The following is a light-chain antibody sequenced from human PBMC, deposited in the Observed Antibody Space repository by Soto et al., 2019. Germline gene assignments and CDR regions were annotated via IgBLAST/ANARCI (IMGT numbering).Light chain of an antibody. CDR2: EVS. Sequence: QSALTQPASVSGSPGQSITISCTGTSSDIGAYNYDSWYQQHPGKAPKLMIFEVSNRPSGVSNRFSGSKSGNTASLTISGLLAEDEADYYCSSYSSSGTPVIFGGGTKLTVL. CDR1: SSDIGAYNY. J-gene: IGLJ2*01. V-gene: IGLV2-14*01. CDR3: SSYSSSGTPVI.